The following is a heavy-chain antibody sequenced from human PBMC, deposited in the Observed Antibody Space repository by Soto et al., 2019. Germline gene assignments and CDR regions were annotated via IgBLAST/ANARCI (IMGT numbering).Heavy chain of an antibody. CDR2: IIPIFGTA. Sequence: QVQLVQSGAEVKKPGSSVKVSCKASGGTFSSYAISWVRQAPGQGLEWMGGIIPIFGTANYAQKFQGRVTITADKSTSTAYVELGSLRSEDTAVYYCARDRERLRYFDAIYGMDVWGQGATVTVSS. D-gene: IGHD3-9*01. V-gene: IGHV1-69*06. CDR3: ARDRERLRYFDAIYGMDV. J-gene: IGHJ6*02. CDR1: GGTFSSYA.